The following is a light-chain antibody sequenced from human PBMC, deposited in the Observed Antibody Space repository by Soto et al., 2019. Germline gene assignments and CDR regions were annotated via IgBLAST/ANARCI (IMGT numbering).Light chain of an antibody. V-gene: IGLV1-40*01. CDR3: QSYDSGLSGHWV. CDR1: SSNLGAGYD. J-gene: IGLJ3*02. CDR2: DNT. Sequence: QAVVTQPPSMSGAPGQRVTMSCTGSSSNLGAGYDVHWYQRLPGAAPKLLIYDNTHRPSGVPKRFSGSKSGTSASLAITGLQAEDEADYYCQSYDSGLSGHWVFGGGTKVTVL.